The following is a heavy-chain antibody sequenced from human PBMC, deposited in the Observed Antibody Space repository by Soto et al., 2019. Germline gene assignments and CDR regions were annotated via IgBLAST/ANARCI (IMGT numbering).Heavy chain of an antibody. J-gene: IGHJ3*02. CDR3: ARGGTGIAVAADAFDI. CDR1: GFTFSSYA. D-gene: IGHD6-19*01. V-gene: IGHV3-30-3*01. CDR2: ISYDGSNK. Sequence: PGGSLRLSCAASGFTFSSYAMYWVRQAPGKGLEWVAVISYDGSNKYYADSVKGRFTISRDNSKNTLYLQMNSLRAEDTAVYYCARGGTGIAVAADAFDIWGQGTMVTVSS.